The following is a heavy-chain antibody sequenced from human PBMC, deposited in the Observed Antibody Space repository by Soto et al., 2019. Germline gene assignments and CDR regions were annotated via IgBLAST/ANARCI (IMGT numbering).Heavy chain of an antibody. CDR1: GFSLSTSGMR. V-gene: IGHV2-70*04. CDR3: ARIQAAAGTFYFDY. J-gene: IGHJ4*02. CDR2: IDWDDDK. Sequence: SGPTLVNPTQTLTLTCTFSGFSLSTSGMRVSWIRQPPGKALEWLARIDWDDDKFYSTSLKTRLTISKDTSKNQVVLTMTNMDPVDTPTYYCARIQAAAGTFYFDYWGQGTLVTVSS. D-gene: IGHD6-13*01.